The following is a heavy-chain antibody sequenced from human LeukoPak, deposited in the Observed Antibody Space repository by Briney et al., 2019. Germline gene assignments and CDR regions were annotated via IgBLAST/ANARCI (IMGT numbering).Heavy chain of an antibody. CDR3: AKDSPSIVGATRYFQH. CDR1: GFTFSSYA. V-gene: IGHV3-23*01. J-gene: IGHJ1*01. D-gene: IGHD1-26*01. CDR2: ISGSGGST. Sequence: GGSLRLSCAASGFTFSSYAMSWVRQALGKGLEWVSAISGSGGSTYYADSVKGRFTISRDNSKNTLYLQMNSLRAEDTAVYYCAKDSPSIVGATRYFQHWGQGTLVTVSS.